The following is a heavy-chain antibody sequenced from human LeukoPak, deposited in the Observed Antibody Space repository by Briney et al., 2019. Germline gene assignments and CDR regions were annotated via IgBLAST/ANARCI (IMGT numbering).Heavy chain of an antibody. Sequence: ASVKVSCKASGYTFTSYGISWVRQAPGQGLEWMGWISAYNGNTNYAQKLQGRVTMTTDTSTSTAYMELRSLRSDDTAVYYCAREGRYYDYVWGSYSSLYYFDYWGQGTLVTVSS. CDR3: AREGRYYDYVWGSYSSLYYFDY. CDR1: GYTFTSYG. CDR2: ISAYNGNT. D-gene: IGHD3-16*01. V-gene: IGHV1-18*01. J-gene: IGHJ4*02.